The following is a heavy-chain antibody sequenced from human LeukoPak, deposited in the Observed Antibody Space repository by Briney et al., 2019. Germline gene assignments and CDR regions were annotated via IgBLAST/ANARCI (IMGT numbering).Heavy chain of an antibody. J-gene: IGHJ3*02. Sequence: PSETLSLTCTVSGDSISSYYWNWIRQPPGKGLEWIGYIYYSGSTNYNPSLKSRLTMSLDTSKKQFSLKLSSVTAADTAVYYCARERLRGIGAFDIWGQGTMVTVSS. CDR3: ARERLRGIGAFDI. CDR2: IYYSGST. V-gene: IGHV4-59*01. CDR1: GDSISSYY. D-gene: IGHD6-25*01.